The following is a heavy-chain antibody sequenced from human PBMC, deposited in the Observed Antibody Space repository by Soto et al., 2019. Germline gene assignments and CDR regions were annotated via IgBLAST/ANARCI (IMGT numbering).Heavy chain of an antibody. CDR2: IYYSGST. V-gene: IGHV4-61*01. CDR3: ARDQRHDYTWGPQGIFDY. J-gene: IGHJ4*02. Sequence: SETLSLTCTVSGGSVSSSRYWWIWIRQPPGKGVEWIGFIYYSGSTNYNPYLKSRVCMSLDTSKNKLSLKIRSVTAAATAVYYCARDQRHDYTWGPQGIFDYWGQGALVTVSS. CDR1: GGSVSSSRYW. D-gene: IGHD3-16*01.